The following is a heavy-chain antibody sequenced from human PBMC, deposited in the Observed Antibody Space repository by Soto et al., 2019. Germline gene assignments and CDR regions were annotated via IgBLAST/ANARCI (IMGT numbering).Heavy chain of an antibody. V-gene: IGHV4-30-2*01. CDR2: IYHSGST. D-gene: IGHD3-22*01. Sequence: QLQLQESGSGLVTPSQTLSLTCAVSGGSISSGGYSWSWIRQPPGKGLEWIGYIYHSGSTYYNPSHKSRVTISVDRSKNPFSLKMSSGSAADTAVYYCARGSLSDDDSSGYYYIGGMDFWGHGATVTVSS. J-gene: IGHJ6*02. CDR3: ARGSLSDDDSSGYYYIGGMDF. CDR1: GGSISSGGYS.